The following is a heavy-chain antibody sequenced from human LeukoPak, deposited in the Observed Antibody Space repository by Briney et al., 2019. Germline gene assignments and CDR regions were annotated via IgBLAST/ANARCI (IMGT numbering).Heavy chain of an antibody. CDR3: WTRGFMDV. D-gene: IGHD3/OR15-3a*01. V-gene: IGHV3-7*01. J-gene: IGHJ6*03. CDR1: GFTFSNFW. Sequence: GGSPRLSCTASGFTFSNFWINWVRQAPGEGLEWVANIKEDGSKKNYVDSVKGRFTISRDNAKNSLYLQMNSLRAEDTAVYYCWTRGFMDVWGKGTTVTVSS. CDR2: IKEDGSKK.